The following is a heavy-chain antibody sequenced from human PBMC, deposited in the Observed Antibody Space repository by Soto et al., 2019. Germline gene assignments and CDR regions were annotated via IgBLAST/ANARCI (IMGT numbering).Heavy chain of an antibody. CDR3: ARGGYYDSSGSRNYHYYGMNV. CDR1: GYRFTSYG. Sequence: AAVKVSCKASGYRFTSYGISWVRQAPGQGLEWLGWISAYDDNTKYAQTLQGRVSMSTDTSTNTAYMELRSLRSDDTAMYYCARGGYYDSSGSRNYHYYGMNVWGQGTTVTVSS. J-gene: IGHJ6*02. D-gene: IGHD3-22*01. CDR2: ISAYDDNT. V-gene: IGHV1-18*01.